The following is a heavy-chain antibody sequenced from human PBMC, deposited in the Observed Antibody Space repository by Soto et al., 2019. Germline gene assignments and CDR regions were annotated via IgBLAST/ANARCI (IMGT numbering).Heavy chain of an antibody. CDR1: GFTFTSSA. CDR2: IVVGSGST. Sequence: ASVKVSCKASGFTFTSSAMQWVRQARGQRLEWIGWIVVGSGSTNYAQKFQERVTITRDMSTSTAYMELSSLRSEDTAVYYCAAELAVSQNYYYYMDVWGKGTTVTVSS. V-gene: IGHV1-58*02. CDR3: AAELAVSQNYYYYMDV. J-gene: IGHJ6*03. D-gene: IGHD6-13*01.